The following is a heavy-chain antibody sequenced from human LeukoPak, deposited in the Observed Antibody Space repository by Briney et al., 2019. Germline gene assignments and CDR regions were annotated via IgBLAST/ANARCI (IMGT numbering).Heavy chain of an antibody. J-gene: IGHJ6*02. V-gene: IGHV1-69*13. CDR3: ARLPLRSIAVGYYGMDV. CDR1: GGTFSSYA. Sequence: SVKVSCKASGGTFSSYAISWVRQAPGQGLEWMGGIIPIFGTANYAQKFQGRVTITADESTSTAYMKLSSLRSEDTAVYYCARLPLRSIAVGYYGMDVWGQGTTVTVSS. D-gene: IGHD6-6*01. CDR2: IIPIFGTA.